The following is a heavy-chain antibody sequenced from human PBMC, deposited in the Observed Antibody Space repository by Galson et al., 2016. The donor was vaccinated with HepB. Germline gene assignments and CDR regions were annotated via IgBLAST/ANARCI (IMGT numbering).Heavy chain of an antibody. J-gene: IGHJ6*02. Sequence: SLRLSCAASGFTFSSHWMTWVRQAPGKGPEWVASIKEDGSDKPYEDSVRGRFTISRDNAKNSLYLQMNSLRVEDTAVYYCARRLNMSRAGGWGYGMDVWGQGTTVTISS. D-gene: IGHD6-19*01. CDR1: GFTFSSHW. V-gene: IGHV3-7*01. CDR2: IKEDGSDK. CDR3: ARRLNMSRAGGWGYGMDV.